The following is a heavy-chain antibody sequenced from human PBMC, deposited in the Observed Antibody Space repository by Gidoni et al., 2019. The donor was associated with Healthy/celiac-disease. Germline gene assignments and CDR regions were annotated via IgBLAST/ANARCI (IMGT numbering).Heavy chain of an antibody. V-gene: IGHV3-21*01. CDR2: ISSSSSYI. Sequence: EVQLVESGGGLVKPGGSLRLSCAASGFTFSSSSMNWVRQAPGKGLEWVSSISSSSSYIYYADSVKGRFTISRDNAKNSLYLQMNSLRAEDTAVYYCARAPDYDFWSGYWWFDPWGQGTLVTVSS. CDR3: ARAPDYDFWSGYWWFDP. D-gene: IGHD3-3*01. J-gene: IGHJ5*02. CDR1: GFTFSSSS.